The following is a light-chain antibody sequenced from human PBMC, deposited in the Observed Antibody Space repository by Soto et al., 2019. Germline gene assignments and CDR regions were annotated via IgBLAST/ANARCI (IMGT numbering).Light chain of an antibody. CDR3: QSYDSSLSGV. Sequence: QLVLTQPPSVSGAPGQRVTISCTGSSSNIGAGYDVQWYQQLPGTAPKLLMYGNSNRPSGVPDRFSGSKSGTSASLAITGLQAEDEADYYCQSYDSSLSGVFGAGTKLTVL. CDR1: SSNIGAGYD. CDR2: GNS. V-gene: IGLV1-40*01. J-gene: IGLJ1*01.